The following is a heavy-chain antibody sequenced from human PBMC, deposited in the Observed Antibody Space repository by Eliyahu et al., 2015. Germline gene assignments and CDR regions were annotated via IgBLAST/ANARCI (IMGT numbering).Heavy chain of an antibody. CDR1: GFTFSSYA. J-gene: IGHJ3*02. CDR3: AKGYGDYGLGQDAFDI. D-gene: IGHD4-17*01. CDR2: ISGSGGST. V-gene: IGHV3-23*01. Sequence: EVQLLESGGGLVQPGGSLRLSCAASGFTFSSYAMSWVRQAPGKGLEWVSAISGSGGSTYYADSVKGRFTISRDNSKNTLYLQMNSLRAEDTAVYYCAKGYGDYGLGQDAFDIWGQGTMVTVSS.